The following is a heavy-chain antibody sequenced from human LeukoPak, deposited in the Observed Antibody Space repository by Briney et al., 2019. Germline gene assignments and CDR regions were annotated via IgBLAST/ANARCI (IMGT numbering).Heavy chain of an antibody. J-gene: IGHJ4*02. CDR2: IFYSGST. V-gene: IGHV4-59*01. CDR3: ARDDSSGYYHDY. Sequence: PSETLSLTCTVAGGSISSYYWSWIRQPPGKGLEWIGIIFYSGSTNYNPSLKSRVTISVDTSKNPFSLKLSSGTAADTAVYYCARDDSSGYYHDYWGQGTLVTVSS. D-gene: IGHD3-22*01. CDR1: GGSISSYY.